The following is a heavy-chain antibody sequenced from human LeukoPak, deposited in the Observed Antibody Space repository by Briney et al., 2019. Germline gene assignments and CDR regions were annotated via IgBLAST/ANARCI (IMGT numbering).Heavy chain of an antibody. CDR3: ARASMRRRDGYNRHYEIDY. D-gene: IGHD5-24*01. V-gene: IGHV4-59*01. Sequence: SETLSLTCTVSNDSFSSYYWTWIRQSPGKALEWIGYVYYTDKTHYNPSLKSRVFISADTSQNQFSLRLSSVTAADTAVYYCARASMRRRDGYNRHYEIDYWGQGTLVTVSS. CDR1: NDSFSSYY. CDR2: VYYTDKT. J-gene: IGHJ4*02.